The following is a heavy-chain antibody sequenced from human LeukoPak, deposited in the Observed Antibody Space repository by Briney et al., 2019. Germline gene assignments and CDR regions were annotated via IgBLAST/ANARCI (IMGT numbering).Heavy chain of an antibody. J-gene: IGHJ4*02. CDR2: INPSGGST. CDR3: AGDDGSYYFDY. V-gene: IGHV1-46*01. D-gene: IGHD1-26*01. CDR1: GYTFTSYY. Sequence: ASVKVSCKASGYTFTSYYMHWVRQAPGQGLEWMGIINPSGGSTSYAQKFQGRVTMTRDTSTSTVYMELSSLRSEDTAVYYCAGDDGSYYFDYWGQGTLVTVSS.